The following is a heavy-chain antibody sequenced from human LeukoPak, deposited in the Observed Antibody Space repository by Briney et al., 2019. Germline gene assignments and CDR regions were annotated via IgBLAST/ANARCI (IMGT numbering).Heavy chain of an antibody. D-gene: IGHD2-15*01. CDR3: AKDLSVVVAATRAFDY. V-gene: IGHV3-13*01. J-gene: IGHJ4*02. CDR1: GFTLSNHA. CDR2: VGIAGDT. Sequence: GGSLRLSCAASGFTLSNHAMHWVRRATGKGLEWVSAVGIAGDTFYPGSVKGRFTISRENAKNSLYLQMNSLRAEDTAVYYCAKDLSVVVAATRAFDYWGQGTLVTVSS.